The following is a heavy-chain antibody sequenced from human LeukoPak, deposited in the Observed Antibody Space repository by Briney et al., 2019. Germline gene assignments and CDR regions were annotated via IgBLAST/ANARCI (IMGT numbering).Heavy chain of an antibody. CDR3: AREESDYYGSGSYGPIFDY. CDR2: ISGSGGST. CDR1: GFTFSDYA. Sequence: GGSLRLSCAVSGFTFSDYAMSWVRQAPGKGLEWVSHISGSGGSTYYADSVKGRFTISRDNSKNTLYLQMNSLRAEDTAVYYCAREESDYYGSGSYGPIFDYWGQGTLVTVSS. J-gene: IGHJ4*02. V-gene: IGHV3-23*01. D-gene: IGHD3-10*01.